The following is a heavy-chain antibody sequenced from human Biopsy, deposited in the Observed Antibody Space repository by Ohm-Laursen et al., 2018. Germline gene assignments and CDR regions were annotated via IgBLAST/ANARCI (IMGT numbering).Heavy chain of an antibody. CDR3: ARGVPHYDGSGFPLAGYWYFDL. J-gene: IGHJ2*01. CDR2: ISYSGTT. D-gene: IGHD3-22*01. V-gene: IGHV4-31*01. Sequence: PSQTLSLTCPVSGGSIGGGEYYWNWIRQHPGKGLEWIGFISYSGTTFYSPSLESLLTISIDTSKNHFSLNLRSVAAADTAVYYCARGVPHYDGSGFPLAGYWYFDLWGRGTLVTVSS. CDR1: GGSIGGGEYY.